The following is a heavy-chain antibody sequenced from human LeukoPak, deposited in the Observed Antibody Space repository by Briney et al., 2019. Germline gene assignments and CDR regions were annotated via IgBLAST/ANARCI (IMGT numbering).Heavy chain of an antibody. CDR3: ARTLRGSYLLYYFDY. Sequence: GGSLRLSCAASGFTFSSYTMNWVRQAPGKGLEWVSSISSSSSSIYYADSVKGRFTISRDSAKNSLYLQMNSLRAEDTAVYYCARTLRGSYLLYYFDYWGQGSLVTVSS. CDR1: GFTFSSYT. J-gene: IGHJ4*02. D-gene: IGHD1-26*01. CDR2: ISSSSSSI. V-gene: IGHV3-21*01.